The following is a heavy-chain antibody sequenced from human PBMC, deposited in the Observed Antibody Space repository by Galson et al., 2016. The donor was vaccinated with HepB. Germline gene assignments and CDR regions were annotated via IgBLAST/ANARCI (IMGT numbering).Heavy chain of an antibody. J-gene: IGHJ6*02. CDR3: VRTRGDSGRYAMDV. V-gene: IGHV3-7*01. CDR1: GFTFSIYW. CDR2: IKEDGGAK. D-gene: IGHD2-15*01. Sequence: SLRLSCAVSGFTFSIYWMTWVRQAPGKGLEWVTNIKEDGGAKYYVDSGEGRFTISRDNARNSLYLQMNSLRVEDTAVYDCVRTRGDSGRYAMDVWGQGTTVTVSS.